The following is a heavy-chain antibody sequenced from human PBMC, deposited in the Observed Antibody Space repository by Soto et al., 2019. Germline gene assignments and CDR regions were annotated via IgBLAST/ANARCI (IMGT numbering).Heavy chain of an antibody. Sequence: GSLRLSCAASGFDLSRYSIGWVRQAPGKGLEWVSFIFNYDDSQYYADSVKGRFTISRDNSKNTLYLQMNSLRAEDTAVYYCARDPYDIVLVPAAAYYYYYGMDVWGQGTTVTVSS. D-gene: IGHD2-2*01. V-gene: IGHV3-NL1*01. CDR1: GFDLSRYS. CDR2: IFNYDDSQ. J-gene: IGHJ6*02. CDR3: ARDPYDIVLVPAAAYYYYYGMDV.